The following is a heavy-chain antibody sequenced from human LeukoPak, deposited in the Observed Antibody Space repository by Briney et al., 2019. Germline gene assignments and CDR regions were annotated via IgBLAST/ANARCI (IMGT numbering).Heavy chain of an antibody. J-gene: IGHJ6*02. Sequence: GSLRLSCAASGFTFSSYEMNWVRQAPGKGLEWVSYNSGSGSTKYYADSVKGRFTISRDNAKNSLYLQMSSLRAEDTAVYYCAREGRSTVSYYAMDVWGQGTTVIVSS. CDR1: GFTFSSYE. V-gene: IGHV3-48*03. CDR3: AREGRSTVSYYAMDV. CDR2: NSGSGSTK. D-gene: IGHD4-11*01.